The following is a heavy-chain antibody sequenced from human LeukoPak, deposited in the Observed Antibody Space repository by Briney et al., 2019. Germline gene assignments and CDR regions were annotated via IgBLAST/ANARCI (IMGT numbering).Heavy chain of an antibody. CDR1: GGSISSYY. Sequence: SETLSLTCTVSGGSISSYYWSWIRQPPGKGLEWIGYIYYSGSTNYNPSLKSRVTISVDTSKNQFTLKLSSVTAADTAVYYCARVHYYDLRYWGQGTLVTVSS. D-gene: IGHD3-22*01. J-gene: IGHJ4*02. V-gene: IGHV4-59*01. CDR3: ARVHYYDLRY. CDR2: IYYSGST.